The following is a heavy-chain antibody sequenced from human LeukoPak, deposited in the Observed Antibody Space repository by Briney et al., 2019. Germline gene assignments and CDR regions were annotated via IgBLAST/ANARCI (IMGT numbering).Heavy chain of an antibody. CDR2: INTGNGNT. CDR3: ARVPLSDSSGHYYPH. J-gene: IGHJ1*01. V-gene: IGHV1-3*04. D-gene: IGHD3-22*01. Sequence: GASVKVSCKTSGYTFANYGMHWVRQAPRQSLEWMGWINTGNGNTKSSQKFQDRVALTRDTSASTAYTELNSLSSEDTAVYYCARVPLSDSSGHYYPHWGQGTLVTVSS. CDR1: GYTFANYG.